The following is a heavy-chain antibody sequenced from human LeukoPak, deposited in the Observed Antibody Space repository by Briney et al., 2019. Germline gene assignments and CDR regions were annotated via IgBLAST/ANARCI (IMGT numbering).Heavy chain of an antibody. V-gene: IGHV3-49*04. CDR2: IRSKAYGGTT. Sequence: GGSLRLSCTASGFIFGEHAMSWVRQAAGKGLEWVGIIRSKAYGGTTEYAASVKGRFTISRDDSKSIAYLQMNSLKTEDTAVYYCTRASGLSFTSPFDYWGQGTLVTVSS. CDR1: GFIFGEHA. CDR3: TRASGLSFTSPFDY. J-gene: IGHJ4*02. D-gene: IGHD3-3*01.